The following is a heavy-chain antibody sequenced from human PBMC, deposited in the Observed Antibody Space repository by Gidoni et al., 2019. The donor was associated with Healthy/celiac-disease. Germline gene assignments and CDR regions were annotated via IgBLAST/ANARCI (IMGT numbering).Heavy chain of an antibody. D-gene: IGHD3-3*01. CDR3: LWSGAYGMDV. V-gene: IGHV1-69*01. CDR2: IIPIFGTA. J-gene: IGHJ6*02. CDR1: GGTFSSYA. Sequence: QVQLVQSGAEVKKPGSSVKVSCKASGGTFSSYASSWVRHAPGQGLEWMGGIIPIFGTANYAQKFQGRVTITADESTSTAYMELSSLRSEDTAVYYSLWSGAYGMDVWGQGTTVTVSS.